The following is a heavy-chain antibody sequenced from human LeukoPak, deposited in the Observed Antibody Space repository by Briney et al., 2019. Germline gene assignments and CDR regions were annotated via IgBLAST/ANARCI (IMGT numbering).Heavy chain of an antibody. J-gene: IGHJ4*02. V-gene: IGHV3-21*01. CDR3: ARTRGSYYFPGAHFDY. CDR1: GFTFSSYS. CDR2: ISSSSSYI. D-gene: IGHD1-26*01. Sequence: GGSLRLSCAASGFTFSSYSMNWVRQAPGKGLEWVSSISSSSSYIYYADSVKGRFTVSRDNAKNSLYLQMNSLRAEDTAVYYCARTRGSYYFPGAHFDYWGQGTLVTVSS.